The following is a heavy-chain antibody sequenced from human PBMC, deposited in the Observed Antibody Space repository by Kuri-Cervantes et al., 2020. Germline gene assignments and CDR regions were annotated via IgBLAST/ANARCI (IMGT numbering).Heavy chain of an antibody. Sequence: LSLTCAASGFTFSSYGMHWVRQAPGKGLEWVAVIWYDGSNKYYADSVKGRFTISRDNSKNTLYLQMNSLRAEDTAVYYCAREYYDYVWGSYQNWGQGTLVTVSS. CDR3: AREYYDYVWGSYQN. CDR2: IWYDGSNK. CDR1: GFTFSSYG. D-gene: IGHD3-16*02. J-gene: IGHJ4*02. V-gene: IGHV3-33*01.